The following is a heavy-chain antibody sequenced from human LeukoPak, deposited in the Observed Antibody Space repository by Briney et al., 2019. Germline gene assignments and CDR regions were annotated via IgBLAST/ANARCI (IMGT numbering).Heavy chain of an antibody. CDR3: ARDNSGRMGY. V-gene: IGHV4-59*01. CDR1: GGSISSYY. D-gene: IGHD3-10*01. CDR2: IHYSGST. Sequence: SETLSLTCTVSGGSISSYYWSWIRQAPGRGLEWIGYIHYSGSTNYNPSLKSRVTISLDTSKNQFSLKLSSVTAADTAVYYCARDNSGRMGYWGQGTLVTVSS. J-gene: IGHJ4*02.